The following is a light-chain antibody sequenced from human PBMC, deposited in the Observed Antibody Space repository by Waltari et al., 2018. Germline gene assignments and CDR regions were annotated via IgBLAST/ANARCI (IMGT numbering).Light chain of an antibody. V-gene: IGKV1-9*01. CDR2: AAS. CDR1: QDISNY. CDR3: LQLNSYPLT. J-gene: IGKJ4*01. Sequence: DIQLTQSPSFLSASVGDRVTITCRASQDISNYLAWYQQKPGKAPKLLISAASTLQSGVPSRFSGSRSATEYTLTISSRQPEDFATYYCLQLNSYPLTFGGGTNVEIK.